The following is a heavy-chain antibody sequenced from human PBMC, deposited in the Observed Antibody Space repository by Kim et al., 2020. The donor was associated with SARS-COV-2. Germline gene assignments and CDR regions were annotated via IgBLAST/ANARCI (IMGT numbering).Heavy chain of an antibody. Sequence: SYPDSVKGRFTISRDNAKNSRYVQMSSLRDEETAVYYCARELEGTWSYLFWGQGTLLTVSS. V-gene: IGHV3-48*02. J-gene: IGHJ4*02. CDR3: ARELEGTWSYLF. D-gene: IGHD1-26*01.